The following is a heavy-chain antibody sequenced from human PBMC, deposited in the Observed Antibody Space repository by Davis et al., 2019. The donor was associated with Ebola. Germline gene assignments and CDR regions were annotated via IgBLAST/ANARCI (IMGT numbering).Heavy chain of an antibody. Sequence: SVKVSCKASGGTFSSYTISWVRQAPGQGLEWMGRIIPILGIANYAQKFQGRVTMTRDTSTSTAYMELSSLRSEDTAVYYCAAETMRLAYYGMDVWGQGTTVTVSS. CDR1: GGTFSSYT. CDR3: AAETMRLAYYGMDV. D-gene: IGHD1-1*01. CDR2: IIPILGIA. V-gene: IGHV1-69*02. J-gene: IGHJ6*02.